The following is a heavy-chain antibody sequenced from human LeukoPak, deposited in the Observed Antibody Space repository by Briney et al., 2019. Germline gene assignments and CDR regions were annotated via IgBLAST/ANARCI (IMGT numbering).Heavy chain of an antibody. CDR3: ARVVSYYPSWFDP. J-gene: IGHJ5*02. CDR2: IKQDGSEK. CDR1: GFTFSSYA. Sequence: GGSLRLSCAASGFTFSSYAMSWVRQAPGKGLEWVANIKQDGSEKYYVDSVKGRFTISRDNAKNSLYLQMNSLRAEDTAVYYCARVVSYYPSWFDPWGQGTLVTVSS. V-gene: IGHV3-7*01. D-gene: IGHD3-10*01.